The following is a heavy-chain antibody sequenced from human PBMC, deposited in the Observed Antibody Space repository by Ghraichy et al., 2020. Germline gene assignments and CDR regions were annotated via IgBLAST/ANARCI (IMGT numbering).Heavy chain of an antibody. CDR3: ARDVSTSIDGYYYDVFDI. D-gene: IGHD3-22*01. Sequence: SCAASGFTFSDYWMAWVRQAPGKGLEWVANIKGDGSKKNLVDSVNGRFTISRDTAKNSVYLQMDSLRTEDTAVYYCARDVSTSIDGYYYDVFDIWGQGTMVTVSS. CDR1: GFTFSDYW. CDR2: IKGDGSKK. J-gene: IGHJ3*02. V-gene: IGHV3-7*03.